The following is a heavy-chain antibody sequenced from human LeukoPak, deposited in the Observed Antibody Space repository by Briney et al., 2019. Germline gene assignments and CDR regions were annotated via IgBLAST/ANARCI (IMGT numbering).Heavy chain of an antibody. CDR1: GFTFSSYE. CDR3: ARGLRSLFGPLLGAFDI. V-gene: IGHV3-48*01. J-gene: IGHJ3*02. Sequence: GGSLRLSCAASGFTFSSYEMNWVRQAPGKGLEWVSYISSSSSTIYYADSVKGRFTISRDNAKNSLYLQMNSLRAEDTAVYYCARGLRSLFGPLLGAFDIWGQGTMVTVSS. CDR2: ISSSSSTI. D-gene: IGHD3/OR15-3a*01.